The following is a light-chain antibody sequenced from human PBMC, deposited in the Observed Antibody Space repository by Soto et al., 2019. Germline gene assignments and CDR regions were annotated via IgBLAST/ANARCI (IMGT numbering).Light chain of an antibody. CDR3: QQYNSYSPYT. CDR2: KAS. CDR1: QSISSW. J-gene: IGKJ2*01. V-gene: IGKV1-5*03. Sequence: DTQMTQSPSTLFASVGDRVTITCRASQSISSWLAWYQQKPGKAPKLLIYKASSLESGVPSRFSGSGSGTEFTLTISSLQPDDFATYYCQQYNSYSPYTFGQGTKLEIK.